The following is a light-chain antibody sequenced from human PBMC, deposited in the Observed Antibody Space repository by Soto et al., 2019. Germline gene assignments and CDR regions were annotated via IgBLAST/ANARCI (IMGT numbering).Light chain of an antibody. CDR3: CSFAGSNTYVV. CDR1: SSDVGHYNF. V-gene: IGLV2-11*01. CDR2: RVS. J-gene: IGLJ2*01. Sequence: LIQPRSVSGSPGQSVTISCTGTSSDVGHYNFVSWYQHHPGKAPKPMIYRVSQRPSGVPDRFSGSKSGNTAPLTISGLQAEDEADYYCCSFAGSNTYVVFGGGTKVTVL.